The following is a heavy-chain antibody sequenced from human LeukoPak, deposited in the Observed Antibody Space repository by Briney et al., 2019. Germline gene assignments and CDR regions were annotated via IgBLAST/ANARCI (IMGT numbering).Heavy chain of an antibody. V-gene: IGHV1-18*01. CDR1: GYTFTSYG. CDR2: ISAYNGNT. CDR3: ARDMGGDYCSSTSCYNHWFDP. Sequence: GASVKVSCKASGYTFTSYGISWVRQAPGQGLEWMGWISAYNGNTNYAQNLQGRVTMTTDTSTSTAYMELRSLRSDDTAVYYCARDMGGDYCSSTSCYNHWFDPWGQGTLVTVSS. J-gene: IGHJ5*02. D-gene: IGHD2-2*02.